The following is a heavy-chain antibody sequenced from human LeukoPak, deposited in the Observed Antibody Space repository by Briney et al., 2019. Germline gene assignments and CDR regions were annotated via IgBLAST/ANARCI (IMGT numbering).Heavy chain of an antibody. V-gene: IGHV3-48*02. Sequence: GGSLRLSCAASGFIFSDAWMTWVRQAPGKGLEWVSYITADSGTTYYADSVKGRFTISRDNAKNSLYLQMNSLRDEDTAVYYCASRDYFDYWGQGTLVTVSS. CDR3: ASRDYFDY. CDR1: GFIFSDAW. J-gene: IGHJ4*02. CDR2: ITADSGTT.